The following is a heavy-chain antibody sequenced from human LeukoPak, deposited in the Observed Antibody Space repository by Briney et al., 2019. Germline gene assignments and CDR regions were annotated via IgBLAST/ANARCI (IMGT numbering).Heavy chain of an antibody. J-gene: IGHJ6*02. CDR1: GFPFSSYG. D-gene: IGHD1-1*01. Sequence: GGSLRLSCAASGFPFSSYGMHWVRQAPGKGLEWVAVIWYDGSNKYYADSVKGRFTISRDNSKNTLYLQMNSLRAEDTAVYYCARYDARYGMDVWGQGATVTVSS. V-gene: IGHV3-30*19. CDR3: ARYDARYGMDV. CDR2: IWYDGSNK.